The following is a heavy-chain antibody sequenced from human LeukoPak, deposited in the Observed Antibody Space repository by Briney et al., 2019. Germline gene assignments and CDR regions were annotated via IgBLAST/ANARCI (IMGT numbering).Heavy chain of an antibody. J-gene: IGHJ4*02. CDR1: GGSISSSSYY. CDR2: IYYSGST. D-gene: IGHD2-2*01. Sequence: SETLSLTCTVSGGSISSSSYYWGWIRQPPGKGLEWIGSIYYSGSTYYNPSLKSRVTISVDTSKNQFSLKLSSVTAADTAVYYCARDQDCSSTSCYPYWGQGTLVTVSS. V-gene: IGHV4-39*07. CDR3: ARDQDCSSTSCYPY.